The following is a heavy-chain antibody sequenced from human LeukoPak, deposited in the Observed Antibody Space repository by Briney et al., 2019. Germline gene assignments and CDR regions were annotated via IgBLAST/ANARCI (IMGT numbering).Heavy chain of an antibody. CDR3: ARNGRVRRVVKDLFEY. J-gene: IGHJ4*02. CDR2: VSPYNGNT. V-gene: IGHV1-18*01. Sequence: GASVKVSCKASGGTFSSDAISWVRQAPGQGLEWMGRVSPYNGNTYYSQRFQDRVTITKDTSTGTAYMDLRNLRTDDTAMYYCARNGRVRRVVKDLFEYWGQGTLVAVSS. D-gene: IGHD3-10*01. CDR1: GGTFSSDA.